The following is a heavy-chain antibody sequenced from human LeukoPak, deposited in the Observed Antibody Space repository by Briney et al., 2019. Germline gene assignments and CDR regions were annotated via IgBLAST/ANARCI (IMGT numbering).Heavy chain of an antibody. Sequence: GGSLRLSCAASGFTVSSNYMSWVRQAPGKGLEWVSVIYSGGSTYYADSVKGRFTISRDNSKNTLYLQMNSLRAEDTAVYYCAREAPNPGQGDLYFDYWGQGTLVTVSS. J-gene: IGHJ4*02. D-gene: IGHD2-21*02. CDR2: IYSGGST. CDR3: AREAPNPGQGDLYFDY. CDR1: GFTVSSNY. V-gene: IGHV3-53*01.